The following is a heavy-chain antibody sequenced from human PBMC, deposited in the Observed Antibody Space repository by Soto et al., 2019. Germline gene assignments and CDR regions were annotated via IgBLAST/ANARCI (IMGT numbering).Heavy chain of an antibody. D-gene: IGHD2-15*01. CDR1: GYSFTSYW. Sequence: PGESLKISCKGSGYSFTSYWISWVRQMPGKGLEWMGRIDPSDSYTNYSPSFQGHVTISADKSISTAYLQWSSLKASDTAMYYCARHGWWALLRMPDAFDIWGQGTMVTVSS. CDR3: ARHGWWALLRMPDAFDI. V-gene: IGHV5-10-1*01. J-gene: IGHJ3*02. CDR2: IDPSDSYT.